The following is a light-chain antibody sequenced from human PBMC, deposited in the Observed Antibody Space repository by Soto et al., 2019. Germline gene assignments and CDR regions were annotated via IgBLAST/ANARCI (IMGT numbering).Light chain of an antibody. CDR2: EVS. J-gene: IGLJ2*01. CDR3: SSHAGSINLV. Sequence: SALAQPPSASGSPGQSVTISCTGTSSDVGAYNSVSWYQQHPGKVPRLMIYEVSKRPSGVPDRFSGSKSGNTASLTVSGLQAEDEADYYCSSHAGSINLVFGGGTKVTV. CDR1: SSDVGAYNS. V-gene: IGLV2-8*01.